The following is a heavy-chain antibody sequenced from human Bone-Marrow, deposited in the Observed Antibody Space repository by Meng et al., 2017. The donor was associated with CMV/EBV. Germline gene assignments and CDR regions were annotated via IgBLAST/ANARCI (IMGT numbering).Heavy chain of an antibody. D-gene: IGHD3-22*01. CDR3: AKGDSSGYLGADP. V-gene: IGHV3-43*01. J-gene: IGHJ5*02. CDR2: ISWDGGST. Sequence: GGSLRLSCAASGFTFDDYTMHWVRQAPGKGLEWVSLISWDGGSTYYADSVKGRFTISRDNSKNSLYLQMNSLRTEDTALYYCAKGDSSGYLGADPWGQGSLVTVSS. CDR1: GFTFDDYT.